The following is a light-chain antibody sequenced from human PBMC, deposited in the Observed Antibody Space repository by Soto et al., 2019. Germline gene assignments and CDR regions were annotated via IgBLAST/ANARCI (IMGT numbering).Light chain of an antibody. CDR1: QGLSSW. CDR2: AAS. V-gene: IGKV1-12*02. CDR3: EHANIFRWT. Sequence: DIQMTQSPSSVSASVGARVTITCRASQGLSSWLAWYQQKPGKAPKLLIYAASRLQSGVPSRFSGSGSGTDFTLAVSNLQPEYCATYYCEHANIFRWTFGQGTMVDIK. J-gene: IGKJ1*01.